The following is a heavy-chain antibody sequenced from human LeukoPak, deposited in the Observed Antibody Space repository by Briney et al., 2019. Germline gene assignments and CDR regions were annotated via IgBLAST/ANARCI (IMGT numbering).Heavy chain of an antibody. CDR2: ISYEGSNK. Sequence: PGRSLRLSCAASGLTFSSYSMHWVRQAPGKGLEWVAVISYEGSNKYHADSVKGRFTISRDNSKNTLYLQMTSLRAEDTAVYYCARETPGERHAGSGSRDYYYGMDVWGQGTTVTVSS. CDR1: GLTFSSYS. J-gene: IGHJ6*02. V-gene: IGHV3-30-3*01. D-gene: IGHD3-10*01. CDR3: ARETPGERHAGSGSRDYYYGMDV.